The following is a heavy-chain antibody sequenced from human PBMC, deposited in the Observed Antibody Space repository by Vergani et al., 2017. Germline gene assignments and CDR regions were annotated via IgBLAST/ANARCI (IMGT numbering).Heavy chain of an antibody. CDR2: ISWNSGSI. CDR1: GFTFDDYA. J-gene: IGHJ3*02. D-gene: IGHD3-10*01. V-gene: IGHV3-9*01. CDR3: AKDLWVRGVIALGAFDI. Sequence: EVQLVESGGGLVQPGRSLRLSCAASGFTFDDYAMHWVRQAPGKGLEWVSGISWNSGSIGYADSVKGRFTISRDNAKNSLYLQMNSLRAEDTALSYCAKDLWVRGVIALGAFDIWGQGTMVTVSS.